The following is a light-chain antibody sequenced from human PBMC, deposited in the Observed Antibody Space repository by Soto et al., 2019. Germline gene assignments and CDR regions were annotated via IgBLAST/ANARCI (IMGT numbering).Light chain of an antibody. V-gene: IGKV3-20*01. CDR2: GAS. Sequence: EIVLTQSPGTLSLSPGHRATLSCRASQSVSSNFLAWYQQKPGQAPRLLIYGASIRATGIPDRFSGSGSGTDFTLTIRRLEPEDFAMYFCHQYGSSPRTFGQGTKVEIK. CDR3: HQYGSSPRT. J-gene: IGKJ1*01. CDR1: QSVSSNF.